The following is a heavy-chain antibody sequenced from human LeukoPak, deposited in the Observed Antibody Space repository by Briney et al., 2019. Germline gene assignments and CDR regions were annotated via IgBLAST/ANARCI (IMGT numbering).Heavy chain of an antibody. Sequence: PGGSLRLSCEVSGFTFSSDSMTWVRQVPGKGLGWSAYLSSSSNTSYYADSVKGRFIISRDNARNSLFLQMNSLTVEDTAVYYCARSLSGYHPLSAFWGQGTLVTVSS. J-gene: IGHJ4*02. CDR3: ARSLSGYHPLSAF. D-gene: IGHD3-22*01. CDR2: LSSSSNTS. V-gene: IGHV3-48*01. CDR1: GFTFSSDS.